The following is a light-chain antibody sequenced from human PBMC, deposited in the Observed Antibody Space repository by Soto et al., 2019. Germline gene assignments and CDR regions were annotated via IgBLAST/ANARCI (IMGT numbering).Light chain of an antibody. CDR3: SSYAGSNNLV. J-gene: IGLJ2*01. Sequence: QSALTQPPSASGSPGQSVSISCTGTSRDVGGYNYVSWYQQHPGKAPKLMIYEVTKRPSGVPDRFSGSKSGNTASLIVSGLQAEDEADYYCSSYAGSNNLVFGGGTKLTVL. V-gene: IGLV2-8*01. CDR1: SRDVGGYNY. CDR2: EVT.